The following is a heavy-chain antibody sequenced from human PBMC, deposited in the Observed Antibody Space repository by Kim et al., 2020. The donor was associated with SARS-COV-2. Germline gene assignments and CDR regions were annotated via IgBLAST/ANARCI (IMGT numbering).Heavy chain of an antibody. V-gene: IGHV4-34*01. CDR3: ARAIPSGKGRIDY. CDR1: GGSFSGYY. J-gene: IGHJ4*02. Sequence: SETLSLTCAVYGGSFSGYYWSWIRQPPGKGLEWIGEINHSGSTNYNPSLKSRVTISVDTSKNQFSLKLSSVTAADTAVYYCARAIPSGKGRIDYWGQGTL. CDR2: INHSGST.